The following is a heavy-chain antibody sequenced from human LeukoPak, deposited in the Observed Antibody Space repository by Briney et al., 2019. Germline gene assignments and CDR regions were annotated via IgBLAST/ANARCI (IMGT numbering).Heavy chain of an antibody. J-gene: IGHJ4*02. D-gene: IGHD6-13*01. CDR3: ARVALNSSSWYLYY. CDR1: GYTFTSYG. V-gene: IGHV1-18*01. CDR2: ISAYNGNT. Sequence: ASVKVSCKASGYTFTSYGISWVRQARGQGLEWMGWISAYNGNTNYAQKLQGRVTMTTDTSTSNAYMELRSLRSDDTAVYYCARVALNSSSWYLYYWGQGTLVTVSS.